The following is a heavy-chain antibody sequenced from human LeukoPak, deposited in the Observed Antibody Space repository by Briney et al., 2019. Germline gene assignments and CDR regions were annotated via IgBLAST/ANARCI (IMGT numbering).Heavy chain of an antibody. CDR3: ASSYYYDSSGYYSLGQFG. Sequence: SETLSLTCTVSGGSISSYYWSWIRQPAGKGLEWIGRIYYSGSTYYNPSLKSRVTISVDTSKNQFSLKLSSVTAADTAVYYCASSYYYDSSGYYSLGQFGWGQGTLVTVSS. CDR1: GGSISSYY. V-gene: IGHV4-59*06. D-gene: IGHD3-22*01. CDR2: IYYSGST. J-gene: IGHJ4*02.